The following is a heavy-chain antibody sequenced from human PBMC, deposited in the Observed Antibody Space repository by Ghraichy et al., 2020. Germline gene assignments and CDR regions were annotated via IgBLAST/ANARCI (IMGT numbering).Heavy chain of an antibody. CDR1: GFTFSSYG. CDR3: AKDKAVATKGRGCFDY. D-gene: IGHD5-12*01. Sequence: GGSLRLSCAASGFTFSSYGMHWVRQAPGKGLEWVAFIRYDGSNKYYADSVKGRFTISRDNSKNTLYLQMNSLRAEDTAVYYCAKDKAVATKGRGCFDYWGQGTLVTVSS. CDR2: IRYDGSNK. J-gene: IGHJ4*02. V-gene: IGHV3-30*02.